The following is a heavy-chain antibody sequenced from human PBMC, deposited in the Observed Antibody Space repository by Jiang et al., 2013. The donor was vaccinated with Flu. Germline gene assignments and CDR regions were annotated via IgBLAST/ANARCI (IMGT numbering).Heavy chain of an antibody. V-gene: IGHV3-49*03. CDR3: TRDLVRDIILIPVTYFDY. Sequence: VQLLESGGGLVQPGRSLRLSCTASGFTFGDYAVSWPRQAPGKGLEWVGFIRNKLYRGTTDYAASVKGRFTISRDDSKSIAYLQMSSLKTEDTAVYYCTRDLVRDIILIPVTYFDYWGQGALVTVSS. D-gene: IGHD2-8*01. CDR2: IRNKLYRGTT. CDR1: GFTFGDYA. J-gene: IGHJ4*02.